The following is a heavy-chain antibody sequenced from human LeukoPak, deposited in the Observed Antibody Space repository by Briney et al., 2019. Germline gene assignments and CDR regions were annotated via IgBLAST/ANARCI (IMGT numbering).Heavy chain of an antibody. J-gene: IGHJ6*04. D-gene: IGHD3-10*02. CDR3: AELGITMIGGV. CDR1: RLSFRSYS. CDR2: ISSSGSTI. Sequence: GGSLRLSCAASRLSFRSYSMHWVRQAPGKGLEWVSYISSSGSTIYYADSVKGRFTISRDNAKNSLYLQMNSLRAEDTAVYYCAELGITMIGGVWGKGTTVTISS. V-gene: IGHV3-48*04.